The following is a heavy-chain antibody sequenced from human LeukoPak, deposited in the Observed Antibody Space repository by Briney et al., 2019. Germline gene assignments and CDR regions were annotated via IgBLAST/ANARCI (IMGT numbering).Heavy chain of an antibody. J-gene: IGHJ4*02. CDR3: ARDSFVGRVDY. CDR1: GGTFSSYA. D-gene: IGHD1-14*01. CDR2: IIPILGIA. V-gene: IGHV1-69*04. Sequence: SVKVSCKASGGTFSSYAISWVRQAPGQGLEWMGRIIPILGIANYAQKFQGRVTITADKSTSTAYMELSSLRSEDTAVYYCARDSFVGRVDYWGPGTLVTVSS.